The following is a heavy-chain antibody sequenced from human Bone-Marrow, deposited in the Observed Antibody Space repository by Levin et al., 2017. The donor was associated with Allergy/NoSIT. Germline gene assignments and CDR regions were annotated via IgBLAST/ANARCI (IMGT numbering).Heavy chain of an antibody. V-gene: IGHV3-53*01. CDR2: IYGGGHT. D-gene: IGHD3-16*01. CDR1: GFTVSTHY. Sequence: GESLKISCSASGFTVSTHYMSWVRQAPGKGLEWVSLIYGGGHTSYAASVKGRFTISRDNSKNTLYLQMNSLRGEDTAVYYCARELSFGDYVLGYWGQGTLVTVSS. CDR3: ARELSFGDYVLGY. J-gene: IGHJ4*02.